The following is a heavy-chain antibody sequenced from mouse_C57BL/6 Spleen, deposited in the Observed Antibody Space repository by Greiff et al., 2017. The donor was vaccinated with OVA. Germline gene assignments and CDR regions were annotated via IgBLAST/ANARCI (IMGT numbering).Heavy chain of an antibody. CDR3: ARSYYYGSSYWFAY. Sequence: EVQVVESGGGLVQPGGSLSLSCAASGFTFTDYYMSWVRQPPGKALEWLGFIRNKANGYTTEYSASVKGRFTISRDNSQSILYLQMNALRAEDSATYYCARSYYYGSSYWFAYWGQGTLVTVSA. CDR2: IRNKANGYTT. D-gene: IGHD1-1*01. CDR1: GFTFTDYY. J-gene: IGHJ3*01. V-gene: IGHV7-3*01.